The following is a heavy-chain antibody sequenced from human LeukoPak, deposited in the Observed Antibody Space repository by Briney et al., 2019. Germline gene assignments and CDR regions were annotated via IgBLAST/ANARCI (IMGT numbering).Heavy chain of an antibody. J-gene: IGHJ4*02. CDR3: AREGLRNVHNPLGY. Sequence: PSETLSLTCAVYGGSLSGYYWSWLRQPPGKGLEGIGEIKESETTNYNPSLKSRVTISIDTSKNQFSLKLSSVTAADTAVYYCAREGLRNVHNPLGYWGQGTLVTVSS. D-gene: IGHD5-24*01. V-gene: IGHV4-34*01. CDR2: IKESETT. CDR1: GGSLSGYY.